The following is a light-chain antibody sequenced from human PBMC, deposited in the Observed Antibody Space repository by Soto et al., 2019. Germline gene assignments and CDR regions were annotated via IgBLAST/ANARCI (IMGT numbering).Light chain of an antibody. V-gene: IGKV1-5*03. CDR3: QQYDLYPWT. Sequence: DIPMTQSPSTLSAPVGDTVTITCRASQSISSWLAWYQQKPGKAPKLLFYKASSLETGVPSRFSGSGSGTEFTLTIRSLQPDDFATYYCQQYDLYPWTFGQGTKVEI. CDR2: KAS. CDR1: QSISSW. J-gene: IGKJ1*01.